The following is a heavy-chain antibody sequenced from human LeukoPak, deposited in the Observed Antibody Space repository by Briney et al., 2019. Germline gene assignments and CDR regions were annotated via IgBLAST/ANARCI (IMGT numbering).Heavy chain of an antibody. J-gene: IGHJ4*02. CDR2: TSPDEGLK. V-gene: IGHV3-30*04. CDR1: GFTFANYV. D-gene: IGHD1-26*01. CDR3: TRDPILGAPDYFDY. Sequence: GSSLRLSCAPSGFTFANYVTHWARLAPGKGLEWVAVTSPDEGLKFYRLCVKGRFSLSRDNSKNTMYLQMNILREEDTAVYYCTRDPILGAPDYFDYWGQGTLVTVSS.